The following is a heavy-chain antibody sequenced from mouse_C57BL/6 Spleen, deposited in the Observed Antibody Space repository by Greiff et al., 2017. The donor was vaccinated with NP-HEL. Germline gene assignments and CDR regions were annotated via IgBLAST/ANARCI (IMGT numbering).Heavy chain of an antibody. CDR3: ARSFITTVVATDYAMDY. D-gene: IGHD1-1*01. CDR2: IHPNSGST. J-gene: IGHJ4*01. CDR1: GYTLTSYW. Sequence: QVQLQQPGAELVKPGASVKLSCKASGYTLTSYWMHWVKQRPGQGLEWIGMIHPNSGSTNYNEKFKSKATLTVDKSSSTAYMQLSSLTSEDSAVYYCARSFITTVVATDYAMDYWGQGTSVTVSS. V-gene: IGHV1-64*01.